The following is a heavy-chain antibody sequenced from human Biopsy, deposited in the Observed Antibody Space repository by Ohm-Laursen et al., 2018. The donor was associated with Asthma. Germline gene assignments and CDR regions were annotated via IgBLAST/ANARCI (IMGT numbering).Heavy chain of an antibody. J-gene: IGHJ4*02. CDR3: ASDFPKDYVRYNFQF. D-gene: IGHD4-17*01. CDR1: GYSLTDLS. V-gene: IGHV1-24*01. CDR2: HDHEEGGT. Sequence: SVKFSCKISGYSLTDLSMHWVRQAPGQGLEWMGGHDHEEGGTVNARRFQGRVTMTEDTSTDTAYMELSSLSSDGTAVYYCASDFPKDYVRYNFQFWGQGTLVTVSS.